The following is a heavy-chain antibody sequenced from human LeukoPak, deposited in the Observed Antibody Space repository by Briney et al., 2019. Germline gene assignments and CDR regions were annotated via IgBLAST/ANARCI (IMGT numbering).Heavy chain of an antibody. V-gene: IGHV1-46*01. CDR3: ARGGVGATSYYYYYMDV. J-gene: IGHJ6*03. CDR1: GYTFTSYY. D-gene: IGHD1-26*01. Sequence: ASVKVSCKASGYTFTSYYMHWVRQAPGQGLKWMGIINPSGGSTSYAQKFQGRVTMTRDTSTSTVYMELSSLRSEDTTVYYCARGGVGATSYYYYYMDVWGKGTTVTVSS. CDR2: INPSGGST.